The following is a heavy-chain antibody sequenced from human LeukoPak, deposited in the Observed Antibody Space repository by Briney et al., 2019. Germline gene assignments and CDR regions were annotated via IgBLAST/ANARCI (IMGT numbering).Heavy chain of an antibody. J-gene: IGHJ4*02. CDR1: GFHFSDYY. V-gene: IGHV3-11*01. CDR3: AKRGSTWFFDY. D-gene: IGHD6-13*01. CDR2: ISSSGSFI. Sequence: GGSLRLSCVASGFHFSDYYMSWIRHAPGKGLEWVSYISSSGSFIYYADSVKGRFTISRDNSKNTLYLQMNSLRAEDTAVYFCAKRGSTWFFDYWGQGTLVTVSS.